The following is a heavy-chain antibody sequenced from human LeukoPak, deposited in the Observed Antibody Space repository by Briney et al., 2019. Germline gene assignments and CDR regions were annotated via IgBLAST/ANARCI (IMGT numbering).Heavy chain of an antibody. V-gene: IGHV3-33*01. CDR2: IWYDGSNK. D-gene: IGHD4-17*01. J-gene: IGHJ5*02. CDR1: GFTFSSYG. Sequence: GRSLRLSCAASGFTFSSYGMHWVRQAPGKGLEWVAVIWYDGSNKYYADSVKGRFTISRDNSKNTLYLQMNSLRDEDTAVYYCARDLNGDYASWGQGTLVTVSS. CDR3: ARDLNGDYAS.